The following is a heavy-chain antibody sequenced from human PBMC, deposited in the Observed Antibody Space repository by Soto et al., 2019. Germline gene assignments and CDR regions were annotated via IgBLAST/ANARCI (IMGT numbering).Heavy chain of an antibody. D-gene: IGHD3-22*01. V-gene: IGHV4-31*03. Sequence: PSETLSLTCTVSGGSISSGGYYWSWIRQHPGKGLEWIGYIYYSGSTFYNPSLKSRVTISVDTSKNQFSLKLSSVTAADTAVYYCARDTYYYDSSGYKTLGMDVWGQGTTVTVSS. CDR3: ARDTYYYDSSGYKTLGMDV. J-gene: IGHJ6*02. CDR1: GGSISSGGYY. CDR2: IYYSGST.